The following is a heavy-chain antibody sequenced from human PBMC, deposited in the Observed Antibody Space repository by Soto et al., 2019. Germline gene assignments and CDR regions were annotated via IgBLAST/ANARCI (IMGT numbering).Heavy chain of an antibody. CDR1: GGSVSSGSYY. V-gene: IGHV4-61*01. J-gene: IGHJ4*02. D-gene: IGHD5-18*01. CDR3: AREVGFVDSVMVTSDLFDL. CDR2: IYYSGST. Sequence: KTSETLSLTCTFSGGSVSSGSYYWNWIRQPPGKGLEWIGYIYYSGSTKYSPSLKSRVTISVDTSKNQFSLKLSSVTAADTAVYYCAREVGFVDSVMVTSDLFDLWGQGTLVTVSS.